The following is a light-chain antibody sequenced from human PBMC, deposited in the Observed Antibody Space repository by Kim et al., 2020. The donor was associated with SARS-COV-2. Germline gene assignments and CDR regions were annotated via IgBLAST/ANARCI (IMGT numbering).Light chain of an antibody. CDR2: RNN. Sequence: QAGLTQPPSVSKDLRQTATLTCTGNSNNVGNQGAAWLQQHQGHPPKLLSYRNNNRPSGISERLSASRSGNTASLTITGLQSEDEADYYCSAWDFTLSAWVFGGGTQLTVL. V-gene: IGLV10-54*01. CDR1: SNNVGNQG. J-gene: IGLJ3*02. CDR3: SAWDFTLSAWV.